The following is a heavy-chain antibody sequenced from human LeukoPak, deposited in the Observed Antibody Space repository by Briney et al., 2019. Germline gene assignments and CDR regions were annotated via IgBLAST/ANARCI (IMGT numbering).Heavy chain of an antibody. CDR1: GFTFSDYY. CDR2: IYHSGST. V-gene: IGHV4-34*01. D-gene: IGHD6-6*01. Sequence: GSLRLSCAASGFTFSDYYMSWFRQPPGKGLEWIGEIYHSGSTNYNPSLKSRVTISVDKSKNQFSLKLSSVTAADTAVYYCARGLKSSSGFDYWGQGTLVTVSS. CDR3: ARGLKSSSGFDY. J-gene: IGHJ4*02.